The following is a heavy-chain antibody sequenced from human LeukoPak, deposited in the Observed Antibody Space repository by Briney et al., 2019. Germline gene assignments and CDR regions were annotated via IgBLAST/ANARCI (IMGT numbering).Heavy chain of an antibody. J-gene: IGHJ4*02. CDR1: GFTFSSYW. Sequence: GGSLRLSCAASGFTFSSYWMSWVRQAPGKGLEWVANIKQDGSEKYYVDSVKGRFTISRDNSKRTLFLQMNSLRAEDTAVYHCAQHLGYCSSGTCYFTYWGQGTLVTVSS. CDR3: AQHLGYCSSGTCYFTY. D-gene: IGHD2-15*01. V-gene: IGHV3-7*03. CDR2: IKQDGSEK.